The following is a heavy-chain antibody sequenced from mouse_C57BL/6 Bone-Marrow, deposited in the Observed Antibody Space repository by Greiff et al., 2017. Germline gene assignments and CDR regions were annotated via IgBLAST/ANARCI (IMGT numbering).Heavy chain of an antibody. Sequence: EVKLMESGGDLVKPGGSLKLSCAASGFTFSSYGMSWVRQTPDKRLAWVATISSGGIYTYYPDSVKGRFTISRDNAKNTLYLQMSSLKSEDTAMYYCAIYGSMWVAYWGQGTLVTVSA. V-gene: IGHV5-6*01. CDR1: GFTFSSYG. CDR2: ISSGGIYT. CDR3: AIYGSMWVAY. D-gene: IGHD1-1*01. J-gene: IGHJ3*01.